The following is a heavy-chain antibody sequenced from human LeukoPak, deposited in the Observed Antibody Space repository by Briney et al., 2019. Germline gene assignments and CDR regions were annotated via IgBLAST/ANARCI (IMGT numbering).Heavy chain of an antibody. CDR2: ISSSSSPI. CDR3: ARDGRGDY. V-gene: IGHV3-48*01. CDR1: GFTFSSYS. Sequence: GGSLRLSCVASGFTFSSYSMNWVRQAPGKGLEWLSYISSSSSPIYYADSVKGRFTISRGNAKNSLYLQMNSLRAEDTAVYYCARDGRGDYWGQGTLVTVSS. J-gene: IGHJ4*02. D-gene: IGHD1-26*01.